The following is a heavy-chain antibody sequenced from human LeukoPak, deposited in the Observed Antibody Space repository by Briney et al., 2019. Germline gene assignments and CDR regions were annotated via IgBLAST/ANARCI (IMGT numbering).Heavy chain of an antibody. V-gene: IGHV3-21*01. CDR2: ISSSSSYI. CDR3: ARPTLYCSGGSCSDY. D-gene: IGHD2-15*01. Sequence: PGGSLRLSCAASGFTFSSYSMNWVRQAPGKGLEWVSSISSSSSYIYYADSVKGRFTISRDNAKNSLYPQMNSLRAEDTAVYYCARPTLYCSGGSCSDYWGQGTLVTVSS. J-gene: IGHJ4*02. CDR1: GFTFSSYS.